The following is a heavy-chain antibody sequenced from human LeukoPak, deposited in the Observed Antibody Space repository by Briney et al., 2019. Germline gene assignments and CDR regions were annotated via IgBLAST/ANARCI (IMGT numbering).Heavy chain of an antibody. CDR3: ARPPRPGRRYYYGMDV. J-gene: IGHJ6*02. Sequence: GESLKISCKGSGYSFTSYWIGWVRPMPGKGLEWMGIIYPGDSDTRYSPSFQGQVTISADKSISTAYLQWSSLKASDTAMYYCARPPRPGRRYYYGMDVWGQGTTVTVSS. CDR2: IYPGDSDT. D-gene: IGHD6-25*01. CDR1: GYSFTSYW. V-gene: IGHV5-51*01.